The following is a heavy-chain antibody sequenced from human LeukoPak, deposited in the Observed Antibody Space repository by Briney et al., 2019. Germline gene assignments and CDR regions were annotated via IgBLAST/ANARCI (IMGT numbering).Heavy chain of an antibody. Sequence: ASVKVSCKASGYTFTGYYMHWVRQAPGQGLEWMGWINPNSGGTNYAQKFQGRVTMTRDTSISTAYMELSRLRPDDTAVYYCARDSDIVVVVAAGRVSNAFDIWGQGTMVTVSS. CDR1: GYTFTGYY. V-gene: IGHV1-2*02. CDR2: INPNSGGT. J-gene: IGHJ3*02. D-gene: IGHD2-15*01. CDR3: ARDSDIVVVVAAGRVSNAFDI.